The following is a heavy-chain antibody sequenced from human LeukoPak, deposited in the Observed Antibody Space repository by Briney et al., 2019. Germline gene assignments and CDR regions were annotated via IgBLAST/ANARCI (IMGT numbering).Heavy chain of an antibody. CDR1: GFTFSNFA. CDR3: AKGVRSYEIGDYGDC. D-gene: IGHD2-21*01. Sequence: GGSLRLSCAASGFTFSNFAMCWVRQAPGKGLDWVSDISGTGDTTYYADSVKGRFTISRDNSKNTLFLQMNSLSVEDTAVYYCAKGVRSYEIGDYGDCWGKGILVTVSS. CDR2: ISGTGDTT. V-gene: IGHV3-23*01. J-gene: IGHJ4*02.